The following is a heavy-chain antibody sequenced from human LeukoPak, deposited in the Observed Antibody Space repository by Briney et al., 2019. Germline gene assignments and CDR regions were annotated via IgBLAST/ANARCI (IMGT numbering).Heavy chain of an antibody. D-gene: IGHD3/OR15-3a*01. V-gene: IGHV3-23*01. Sequence: PGGSLRLSCAASGFTFSNYAMTWVRLAPGKGLEWVSSIGSGGDTYYVDSVKGRFTISRDNSKNTLYLQMNSLRDEETAMYFCAKYFYSVDDFRPERRYFDFWGQGTLVTVSS. CDR1: GFTFSNYA. CDR3: AKYFYSVDDFRPERRYFDF. J-gene: IGHJ4*02. CDR2: IGSGGDT.